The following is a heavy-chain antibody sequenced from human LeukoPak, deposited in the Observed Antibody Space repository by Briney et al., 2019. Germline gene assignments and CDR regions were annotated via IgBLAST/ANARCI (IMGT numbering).Heavy chain of an antibody. J-gene: IGHJ4*02. CDR1: GDSISGISYY. CDR2: IYHSGSS. V-gene: IGHV4-39*01. Sequence: PSETLSLTCSVSGDSISGISYYWGWIRQPPGKGLEWIGKIYHSGSSYNNPSLESRVVISLDTSRNQFSLKLTSVTATDTAVYYCARQGAVGATGFDFWGQGILVTVSS. CDR3: ARQGAVGATGFDF. D-gene: IGHD1-26*01.